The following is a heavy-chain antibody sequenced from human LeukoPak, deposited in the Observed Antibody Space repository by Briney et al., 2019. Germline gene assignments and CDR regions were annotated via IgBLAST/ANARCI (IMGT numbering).Heavy chain of an antibody. CDR3: ARDRRRVDAFDV. V-gene: IGHV3-20*04. CDR1: GFTFDDYD. Sequence: SGGSLRLSCAASGFTFDDYDMSWVRQAPGKGLEWVSAINWNGVSTNYADSMKGRFTISRDNAKNSLYLQMSSLRAEDTALYYCARDRRRVDAFDVWGQGTMVTVSS. J-gene: IGHJ3*01. CDR2: INWNGVST. D-gene: IGHD3-10*01.